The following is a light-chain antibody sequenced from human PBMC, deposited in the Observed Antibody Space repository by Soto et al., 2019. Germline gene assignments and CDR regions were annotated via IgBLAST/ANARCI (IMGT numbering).Light chain of an antibody. CDR3: QQDNIWPLT. CDR1: QTVSNN. V-gene: IGKV3D-15*01. Sequence: EIVLTQSPDTLSVSPGERATLSCRASQTVSNNLAWYQQKPGQPPRLLIYDASNRATGIPARFSGSGSETEFTLTISSLQSEDFAVYYCQQDNIWPLTFGGGTKVEIK. CDR2: DAS. J-gene: IGKJ4*01.